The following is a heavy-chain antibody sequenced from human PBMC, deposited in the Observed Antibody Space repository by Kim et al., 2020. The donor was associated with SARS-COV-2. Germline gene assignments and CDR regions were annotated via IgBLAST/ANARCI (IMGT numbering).Heavy chain of an antibody. J-gene: IGHJ4*02. D-gene: IGHD3-10*01. CDR1: GDSISSYY. CDR2: IYYSGST. V-gene: IGHV4-59*13. Sequence: SETLSLTCTVSGDSISSYYWSWIRQPPGKGLEWIGYIYYSGSTNYNPSLKSRVTISVDTSKNQFSLKLSSVTAADTAVYYCARGDGSGSYYDYYFDYWGQGTLVTVSS. CDR3: ARGDGSGSYYDYYFDY.